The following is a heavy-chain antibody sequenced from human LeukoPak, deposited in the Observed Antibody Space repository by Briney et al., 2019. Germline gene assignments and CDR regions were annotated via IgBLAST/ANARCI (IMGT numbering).Heavy chain of an antibody. CDR2: IISSSSYI. CDR1: GFTFSTYS. CDR3: ARDPQYCSGGSCYSFDY. Sequence: SGESLRLSCAASGFTFSTYSMNWVRQAPGKGLEWVSSIISSSSYIYYADSVKGRFTISRDNAKNSLYLQMNSLRAEDTAVYYCARDPQYCSGGSCYSFDYWGQGTLVTVSS. V-gene: IGHV3-21*01. J-gene: IGHJ4*02. D-gene: IGHD2-15*01.